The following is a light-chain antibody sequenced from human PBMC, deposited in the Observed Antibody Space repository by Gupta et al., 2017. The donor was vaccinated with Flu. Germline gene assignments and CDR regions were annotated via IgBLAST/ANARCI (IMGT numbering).Light chain of an antibody. CDR1: QSISSW. Sequence: PSTLSASVGDRVTITCRASQSISSWLAWYQQKPGKAPKLLIYKASSLESGVPSRFSGSGSGTEFTLTISSLQPEDFATYYCQQYNSYSWTFGQGTMVEIK. CDR2: KAS. V-gene: IGKV1-5*03. J-gene: IGKJ1*01. CDR3: QQYNSYSWT.